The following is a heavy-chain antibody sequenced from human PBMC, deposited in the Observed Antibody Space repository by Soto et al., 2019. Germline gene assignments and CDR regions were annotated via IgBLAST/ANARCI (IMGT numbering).Heavy chain of an antibody. CDR3: ARSGTTYYGMDV. V-gene: IGHV1-2*02. Sequence: ASVKVSCKASGYTFTGYYMHWVRQAPGQGLEWMGWINPNSGGTNYAQKFQGRVTMTRDTSISTAYMELSRLRSDDTAVFYCARSGTTYYGMDVWGQGTTVTVSS. J-gene: IGHJ6*02. CDR1: GYTFTGYY. CDR2: INPNSGGT. D-gene: IGHD1-7*01.